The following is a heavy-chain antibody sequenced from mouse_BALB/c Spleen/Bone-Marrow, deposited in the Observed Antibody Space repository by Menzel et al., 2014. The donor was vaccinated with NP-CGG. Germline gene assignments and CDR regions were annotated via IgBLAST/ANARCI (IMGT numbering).Heavy chain of an antibody. J-gene: IGHJ3*01. Sequence: EVKLMDSGGGLVQFGGSLKLSCAASGFTFSRYGMSWVRQTPDKRLELVAIINSDGGSTYYPDSVKGRFTISRDNAKNTLYLQMSSLKSEDTAMYYCARAYYWGQGTLVTVSA. D-gene: IGHD2-10*01. CDR3: ARAYY. CDR2: INSDGGST. V-gene: IGHV5-6-3*01. CDR1: GFTFSRYG.